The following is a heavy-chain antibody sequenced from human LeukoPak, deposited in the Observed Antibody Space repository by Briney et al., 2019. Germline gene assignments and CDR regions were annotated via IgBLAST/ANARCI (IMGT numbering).Heavy chain of an antibody. CDR2: IYYSGST. Sequence: SETLSLTCIVSGASIYTSNYYWGWIRQPPGKGLEWIGSIYYSGSTYYNPSLKSRVIISGNTSKNQFSLELSSVTAADAAVYYCARRTVTKIYYYMDVWGKGTTVTVSS. D-gene: IGHD4-17*01. V-gene: IGHV4-39*01. CDR1: GASIYTSNYY. CDR3: ARRTVTKIYYYMDV. J-gene: IGHJ6*03.